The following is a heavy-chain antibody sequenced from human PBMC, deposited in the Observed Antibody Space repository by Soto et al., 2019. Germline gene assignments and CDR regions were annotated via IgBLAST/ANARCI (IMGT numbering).Heavy chain of an antibody. CDR1: GYTFTAYA. Sequence: PSVNVACKASGYTFTAYAMHWVRQAPGQGLEWMGWINPNSGDATYAQKFQGRVTMTMDTSITTAYMELSSLSYDDTAVYYCSREASPVHPLASWGQGSLV. D-gene: IGHD2-21*01. V-gene: IGHV1-2*02. CDR3: SREASPVHPLAS. CDR2: INPNSGDA. J-gene: IGHJ1*01.